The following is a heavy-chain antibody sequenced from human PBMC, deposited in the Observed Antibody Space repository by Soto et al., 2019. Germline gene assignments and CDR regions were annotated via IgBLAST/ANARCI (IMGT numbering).Heavy chain of an antibody. V-gene: IGHV3-21*06. J-gene: IGHJ4*02. Sequence: LRLSCAASGFTFTRYSMNWVRQAPGKGLEWVSSISSTTNYIYYGDSMKGRFTISRDNAKNSLYLEMNSLRAEDTAAYYCARESEDLTSNFDYWGQGTLVTVSS. CDR3: ARESEDLTSNFDY. CDR1: GFTFTRYS. CDR2: ISSTTNYI.